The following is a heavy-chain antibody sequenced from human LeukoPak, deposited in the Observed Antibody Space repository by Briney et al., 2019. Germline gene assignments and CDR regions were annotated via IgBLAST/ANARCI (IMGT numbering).Heavy chain of an antibody. CDR1: GFSFSSNC. CDR2: IKNDGSST. J-gene: IGHJ4*03. D-gene: IGHD2-8*01. V-gene: IGHV3-74*01. Sequence: GGSLRLSCEASGFSFSSNCMDWVRQAPGKGLEWVSRIKNDGSSTSYADSVKGRFTISRDNAKNTLSLQMNSLRVEDTAVYYCGSRRTSFAVLYAWGHGTLVTVSS. CDR3: GSRRTSFAVLYA.